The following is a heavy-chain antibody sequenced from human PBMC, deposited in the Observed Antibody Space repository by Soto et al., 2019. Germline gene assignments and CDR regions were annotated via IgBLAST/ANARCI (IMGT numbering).Heavy chain of an antibody. D-gene: IGHD5-12*01. J-gene: IGHJ4*02. CDR1: GFTFSSNA. CDR2: ISGSGGST. CDR3: ATSGGGWLQPPV. V-gene: IGHV3-23*01. Sequence: GSLRLSCSASGFTFSSNAMSWVRQAPGKGLEWVSAISGSGGSTYYADSVKGRFTISRENSKNTLYLQMNSVRAEDTAVYYCATSGGGWLQPPVWGQGTLVTVSS.